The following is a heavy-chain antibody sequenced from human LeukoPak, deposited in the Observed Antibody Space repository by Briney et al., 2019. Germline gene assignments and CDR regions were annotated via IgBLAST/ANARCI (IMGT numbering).Heavy chain of an antibody. V-gene: IGHV3-7*01. Sequence: GGSLRLSCAASGFTFSSYWLSWFRQAPRKGLEWVASIEQDGSQKYYVDSVRGRFTISRDNAKNSVYLQTNSLRVEDTAVYYCARNSGSNPFDYWGQGTLVTVSS. CDR3: ARNSGSNPFDY. CDR1: GFTFSSYW. CDR2: IEQDGSQK. D-gene: IGHD1-26*01. J-gene: IGHJ4*02.